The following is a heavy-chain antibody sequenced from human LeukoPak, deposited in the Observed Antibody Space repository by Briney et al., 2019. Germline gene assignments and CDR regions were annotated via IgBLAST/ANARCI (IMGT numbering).Heavy chain of an antibody. CDR2: ISSSNNYI. CDR1: GFTFSSYS. J-gene: IGHJ6*04. D-gene: IGHD3-10*02. Sequence: KTGGSLRLSCAASGFTFSSYSMNWVRQAPGKGLEWVSSISSSNNYIYYADSVKGRFTISRDNAKKSLYLQMNSLRAEDTAVYYCAELGITMIGGVWGKGTTVTISS. CDR3: AELGITMIGGV. V-gene: IGHV3-21*01.